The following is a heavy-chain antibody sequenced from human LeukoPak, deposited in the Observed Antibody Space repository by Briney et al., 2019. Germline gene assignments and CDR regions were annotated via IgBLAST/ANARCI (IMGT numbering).Heavy chain of an antibody. J-gene: IGHJ4*02. V-gene: IGHV3-30-3*01. D-gene: IGHD3-10*01. CDR3: ARDWFGESPFDY. CDR1: GFTFSSYA. CDR2: ISYDGSNK. Sequence: PGRSLRLSCAASGFTFSSYAMHWVRQAPGKGLEWVAVISYDGSNKYHADSVKGRFTISRDNSKNTLYLQMNSLRAEDTAVYYCARDWFGESPFDYWGQGTLVTVSS.